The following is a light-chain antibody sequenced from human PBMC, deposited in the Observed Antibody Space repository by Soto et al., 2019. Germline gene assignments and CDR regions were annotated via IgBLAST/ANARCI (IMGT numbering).Light chain of an antibody. V-gene: IGKV1-5*01. Sequence: DLQMTQSPSTLSAYVGDRVTITCRASQSITNWVAWYQQEPGKAPKLLIYDASNLESGVPSGFSGGGSGTDFTLTVSSLQPDDFATYYCQQYNNYSPTFGQGTKVDIK. CDR3: QQYNNYSPT. CDR2: DAS. CDR1: QSITNW. J-gene: IGKJ1*01.